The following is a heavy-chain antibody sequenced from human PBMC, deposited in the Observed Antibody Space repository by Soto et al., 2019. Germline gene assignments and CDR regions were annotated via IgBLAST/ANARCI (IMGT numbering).Heavy chain of an antibody. Sequence: GGSLRLSCAASGFTFSSYAMHWVRQAPGKGLEWVAVISYDGSNKYYADSVKGRFTISRDNSKNTLYLQMNSLRAEDTAVYYCARAGPDSSGWNFDYWGQGTLVTVS. CDR2: ISYDGSNK. CDR1: GFTFSSYA. J-gene: IGHJ4*02. V-gene: IGHV3-30-3*01. D-gene: IGHD6-19*01. CDR3: ARAGPDSSGWNFDY.